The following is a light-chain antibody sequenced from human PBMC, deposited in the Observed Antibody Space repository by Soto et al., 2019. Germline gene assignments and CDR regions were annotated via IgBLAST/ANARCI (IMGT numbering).Light chain of an antibody. J-gene: IGLJ1*01. CDR2: EVS. Sequence: QSALAQPPSASGSPGQSVTISCTGTSSDVGGYDYVSWYQQHPGKAPKLMIYEVSKRPSGVPDRFSASKSGNTASLTVSGLQAEDEAHYNCTSYAGNDVYVFGTGTKVTVL. CDR3: TSYAGNDVYV. V-gene: IGLV2-8*01. CDR1: SSDVGGYDY.